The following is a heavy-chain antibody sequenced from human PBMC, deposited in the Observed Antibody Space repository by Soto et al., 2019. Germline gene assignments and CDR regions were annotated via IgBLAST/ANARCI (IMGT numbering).Heavy chain of an antibody. V-gene: IGHV2-70*11. CDR1: GFSLSTSGMC. CDR3: ARISTAVTGNGFDI. D-gene: IGHD6-19*01. J-gene: IGHJ3*02. Sequence: SGPTLVNPTQTLTLTCTFSGFSLSTSGMCVNWIRQPPGKALEWLARIDWDDDKYYSTSLKTRLTISKDTSKNQVVLTMTNMDPVDTATYYCARISTAVTGNGFDIWGQGTMVTVSS. CDR2: IDWDDDK.